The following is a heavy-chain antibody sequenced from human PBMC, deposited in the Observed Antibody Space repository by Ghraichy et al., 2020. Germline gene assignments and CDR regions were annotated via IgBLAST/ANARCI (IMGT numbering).Heavy chain of an antibody. Sequence: GSLNISCAASGFTFSSYAMHWVRQAPGKGLEWVAVISYDGSNKYYADSVKGRFTISRDNSKNTLYLQMNSLRAEDTAVYYCARDAYCSGGSCSNGWFDPWGQGTLVTVSS. CDR3: ARDAYCSGGSCSNGWFDP. J-gene: IGHJ5*02. D-gene: IGHD2-15*01. CDR2: ISYDGSNK. CDR1: GFTFSSYA. V-gene: IGHV3-30*04.